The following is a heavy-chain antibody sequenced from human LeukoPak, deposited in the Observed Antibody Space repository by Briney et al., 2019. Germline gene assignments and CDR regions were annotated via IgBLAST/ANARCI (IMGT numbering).Heavy chain of an antibody. Sequence: ASVKVSCKASGYTFTTYGISWVRQAPGQGLEWMGWISAYNGNTNYPQKLQGRVTMTTDTSTSTAYMELRSLRSDDTAVYYCARGGSGSYYNPVDYWGQGTLVTVSS. V-gene: IGHV1-18*01. D-gene: IGHD3-10*01. J-gene: IGHJ4*02. CDR2: ISAYNGNT. CDR3: ARGGSGSYYNPVDY. CDR1: GYTFTTYG.